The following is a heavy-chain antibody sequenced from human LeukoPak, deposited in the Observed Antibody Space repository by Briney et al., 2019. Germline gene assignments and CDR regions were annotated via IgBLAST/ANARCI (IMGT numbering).Heavy chain of an antibody. J-gene: IGHJ5*02. V-gene: IGHV1-2*02. D-gene: IGHD4-17*01. CDR2: INPNSGGT. CDR1: GYTFTGYY. CDR3: ARARLRALGWFDP. Sequence: ASVKVSCKAPGYTFTGYYMHWVRQAPGQGLEWMGWINPNSGGTNYAQKFQGRVTMTRDTSISTAYMELSRLRSDDTAVYYCARARLRALGWFDPWGQGTLVTVSS.